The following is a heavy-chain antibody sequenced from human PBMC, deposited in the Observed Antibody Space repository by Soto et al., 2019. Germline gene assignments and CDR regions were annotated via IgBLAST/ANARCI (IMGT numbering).Heavy chain of an antibody. V-gene: IGHV2-5*01. CDR2: IYWYDDE. D-gene: IGHD3-10*01. CDR1: GFSLTTGGVS. Sequence: ITLKESDPVLVKPTETLTLTCTFSGFSLTTGGVSVGWIRQPPGKALERLYLIYWYDDELYRPSLESRLNISKDSSKNEVVLTMTDMGPEDTGTYFSVHRGGYWYGTSYDYYYYMGAGGTGTTVTVSS. CDR3: VHRGGYWYGTSYDYYYYMGA. J-gene: IGHJ6*03.